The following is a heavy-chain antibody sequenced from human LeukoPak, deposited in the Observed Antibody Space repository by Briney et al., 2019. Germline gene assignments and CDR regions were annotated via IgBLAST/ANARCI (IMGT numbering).Heavy chain of an antibody. CDR2: ICTIEST. D-gene: IGHD2-21*02. CDR3: AREAVGTYCGGDCSKNWFDP. V-gene: IGHV4-61*02. Sequence: SQTLSLTCTVYARSISSGTYYWRSVRQAGGKGREWLGRICTIESTKYNSSLQSRVTMSLDASKDQYSLKLSSVTAADAAMYYCAREAVGTYCGGDCSKNWFDPWGQGTLVTVSS. J-gene: IGHJ5*02. CDR1: ARSISSGTYY.